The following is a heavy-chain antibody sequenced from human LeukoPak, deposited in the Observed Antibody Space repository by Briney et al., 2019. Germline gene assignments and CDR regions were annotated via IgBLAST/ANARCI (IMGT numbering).Heavy chain of an antibody. Sequence: PGGSLRLSCAASGFTFSNFCMHWVRQAPGKGLEWVAVIWYDGSNNYYADPVKGRLIISRTNSKNTLYLQMNSLSADDTAVYYCAIMSRGGDRYFHYYYMDVWGKGTTVTVSS. CDR3: AIMSRGGDRYFHYYYMDV. V-gene: IGHV3-33*01. D-gene: IGHD2-21*01. J-gene: IGHJ6*03. CDR1: GFTFSNFC. CDR2: IWYDGSNN.